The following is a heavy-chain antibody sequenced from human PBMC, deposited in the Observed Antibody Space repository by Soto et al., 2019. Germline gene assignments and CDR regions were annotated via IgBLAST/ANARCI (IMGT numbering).Heavy chain of an antibody. CDR1: GFTFSDYY. V-gene: IGHV3-11*01. D-gene: IGHD2-2*01. CDR2: ISSSGSTI. CDR3: AGPDIVVVPAATGYYGMDV. J-gene: IGHJ6*02. Sequence: SLLLSCAASGFTFSDYYMSWIRQAPGKGLEWVSYISSSGSTIYYADSVKGRFTISRDNAKNSLYLQMNSLSAEDTAVYYCAGPDIVVVPAATGYYGMDVWGQGTTVTVSS.